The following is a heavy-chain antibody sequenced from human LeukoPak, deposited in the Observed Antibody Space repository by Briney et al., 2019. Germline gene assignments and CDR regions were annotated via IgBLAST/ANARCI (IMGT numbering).Heavy chain of an antibody. J-gene: IGHJ3*02. CDR3: ARDAYYYDSSGYYGAFDI. CDR1: GFTVSSNY. CDR2: IYTCGST. V-gene: IGHV3-66*01. D-gene: IGHD3-22*01. Sequence: GGSLRLSXAASGFTVSSNYMSWVRQAPGKGLEWVSVIYTCGSTYYADSVKGRFTISRDDSKNTPYLQMNSLRADDTAVYYCARDAYYYDSSGYYGAFDIWGPGTMVTVSS.